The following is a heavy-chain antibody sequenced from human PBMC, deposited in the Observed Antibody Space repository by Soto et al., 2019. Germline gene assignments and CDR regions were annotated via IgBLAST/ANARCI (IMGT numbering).Heavy chain of an antibody. Sequence: SETLSLTCTVSGDSLSTYYWSWTRQPAGERLERIGRIHDTGRTNYNPSLKSRVTMSVDTSKNQFSLRVNSVTAADTAVYYCARESVSGTYRFDSWGQGTLVTVSS. D-gene: IGHD3-16*02. CDR1: GDSLSTYY. J-gene: IGHJ4*02. CDR2: IHDTGRT. V-gene: IGHV4-4*07. CDR3: ARESVSGTYRFDS.